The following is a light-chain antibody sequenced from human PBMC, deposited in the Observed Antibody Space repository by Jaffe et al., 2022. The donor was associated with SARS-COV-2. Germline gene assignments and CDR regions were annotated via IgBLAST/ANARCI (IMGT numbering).Light chain of an antibody. CDR2: AAS. Sequence: DIQMTQSPSSLSASGGDRVTITCRASQDISNSLAWYQQKPGTGPKLLIYAASTLQSGVAYRFSGSGSGTDFTLTISSLQPEDVATYYCQQYNKAPPTFGQGTKVEVK. V-gene: IGKV1-27*01. J-gene: IGKJ1*01. CDR3: QQYNKAPPT. CDR1: QDISNS.